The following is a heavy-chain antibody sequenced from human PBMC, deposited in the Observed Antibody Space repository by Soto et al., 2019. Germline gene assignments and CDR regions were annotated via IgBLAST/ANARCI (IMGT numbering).Heavy chain of an antibody. J-gene: IGHJ4*02. CDR1: GGSVSSGSYY. CDR3: ARDRRELPSDY. CDR2: IYYSGST. D-gene: IGHD1-26*01. Sequence: PPETLSLTCTVSGGSVSSGSYYWSWIRQPPGKGLEWIGYIYYSGSTNYNPSLKSRVTISVDTSKNQFSLKLSSVTAADTAVYYCARDRRELPSDYWGQGTLVTVSS. V-gene: IGHV4-61*01.